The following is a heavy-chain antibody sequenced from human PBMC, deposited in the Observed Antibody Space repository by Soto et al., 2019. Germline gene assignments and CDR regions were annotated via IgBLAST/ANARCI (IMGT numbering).Heavy chain of an antibody. D-gene: IGHD3-10*01. Sequence: GASVKVSCKASGCTFTGYYMHWVRQAPGQGLEWMGWINPNSGGTNYAQKFQGWVTMTRDTSISTAYMELSRLRSDDTAVYYCARMGGGRQGVINYYYYYMDVWGKGTTVTVSS. CDR2: INPNSGGT. V-gene: IGHV1-2*04. CDR1: GCTFTGYY. J-gene: IGHJ6*03. CDR3: ARMGGGRQGVINYYYYYMDV.